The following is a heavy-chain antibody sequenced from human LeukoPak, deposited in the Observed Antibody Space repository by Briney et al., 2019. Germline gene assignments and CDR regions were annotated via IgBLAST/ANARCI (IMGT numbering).Heavy chain of an antibody. Sequence: GASVKVSCKASGYTFTSYYMHWVRQAPGQGLEWMGIINSSGGSTSYAQKFQGRVTMARDTSTSTVYMELSSLRSEDTAVYYCARSLTLSSSWLNWFDPWGQGTLVTVSS. D-gene: IGHD6-13*01. CDR1: GYTFTSYY. V-gene: IGHV1-46*01. J-gene: IGHJ5*02. CDR2: INSSGGST. CDR3: ARSLTLSSSWLNWFDP.